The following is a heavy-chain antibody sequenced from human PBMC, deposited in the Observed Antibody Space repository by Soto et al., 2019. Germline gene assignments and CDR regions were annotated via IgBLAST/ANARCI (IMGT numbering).Heavy chain of an antibody. J-gene: IGHJ4*02. CDR3: AKRSSSSTFDY. CDR2: ISGSDDST. V-gene: IGHV3-23*01. Sequence: EVQLLESGGGLVQPGESLRLSCAPSGFTFSSYAMSWVRQAPGKGLERVAVISGSDDSTYYADSVKGRFTIPRDNSKNTLYLQMNSLRAEDTAVYYCAKRSSSSTFDYWGQGTLVTVSS. D-gene: IGHD6-6*01. CDR1: GFTFSSYA.